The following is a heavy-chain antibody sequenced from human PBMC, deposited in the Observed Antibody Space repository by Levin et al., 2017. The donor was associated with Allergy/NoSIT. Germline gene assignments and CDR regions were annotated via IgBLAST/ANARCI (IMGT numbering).Heavy chain of an antibody. CDR1: GGSISSSSYY. D-gene: IGHD6-19*01. Sequence: SETLSLTCTVSGGSISSSSYYWGWIRQPPGKGLEWIGSIYYSGSTYYNPSLKSRVTISVDTSKNQFSLKLSSVTAADTAVYYCARHSSSGWYAGWGYFDYWGQGTLVTVSS. V-gene: IGHV4-39*01. J-gene: IGHJ4*02. CDR2: IYYSGST. CDR3: ARHSSSGWYAGWGYFDY.